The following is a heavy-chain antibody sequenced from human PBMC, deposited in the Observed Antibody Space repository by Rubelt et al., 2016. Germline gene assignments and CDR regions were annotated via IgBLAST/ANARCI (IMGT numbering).Heavy chain of an antibody. V-gene: IGHV4-34*11. CDR1: GGSFSGYY. CDR3: ARRVYADYYYYYLDV. D-gene: IGHD3-16*01. Sequence: QVQLQQWGAGLLKPSETLSLTCAVYGGSFSGYYWSWIRQPPGKGLEWIGYIYYTESTNYNPSLQGRVTISVDTSKNQVSLKLNLGTAADTAVYYCARRVYADYYYYYLDVWGEGTTVTVSS. J-gene: IGHJ6*03. CDR2: IYYTEST.